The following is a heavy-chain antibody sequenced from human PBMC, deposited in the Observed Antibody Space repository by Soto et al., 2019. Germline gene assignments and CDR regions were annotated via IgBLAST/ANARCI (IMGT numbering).Heavy chain of an antibody. CDR3: AKDGIVVVTAINY. D-gene: IGHD2-21*02. CDR1: GFTFSSYA. J-gene: IGHJ4*02. Sequence: VGSLRLSCAASGFTFSSYAMSWVRQAPGKGLEWVSTISDSGSSTYYADSVKGRFTISRDNSKNTLNLQMNSLRAEDTAVYYCAKDGIVVVTAINYWGQGTLVTVSS. CDR2: ISDSGSST. V-gene: IGHV3-23*01.